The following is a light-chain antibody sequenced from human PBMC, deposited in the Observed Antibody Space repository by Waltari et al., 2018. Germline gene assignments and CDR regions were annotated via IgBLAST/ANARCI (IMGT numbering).Light chain of an antibody. CDR3: QQYFNFPPT. J-gene: IGKJ2*01. CDR1: HSLLSSSNNKNY. V-gene: IGKV4-1*01. Sequence: DIVMTQSPASLPVSLGERATINCKSSHSLLSSSNNKNYLAWYQQIPGQSPKLLLYWASSRESGVPDRFTGSGSGTDFTLTITSLQAEDVAIYYCQQYFNFPPTFGQGTSLESK. CDR2: WAS.